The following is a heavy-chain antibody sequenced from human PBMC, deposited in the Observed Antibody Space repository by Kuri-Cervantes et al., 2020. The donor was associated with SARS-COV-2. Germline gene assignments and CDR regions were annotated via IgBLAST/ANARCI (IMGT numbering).Heavy chain of an antibody. D-gene: IGHD6-13*01. CDR2: INPHSGGT. CDR3: ARDSGLAAAGLFDY. V-gene: IGHV1-2*02. J-gene: IGHJ4*02. CDR1: GYTFSDYY. Sequence: ASVKVSCKASGYTFSDYYMHWVRQAPGQGLEWMGWINPHSGGTNYAQKFQDRVTITRNTSISTAYMELSSLRSEDTAVYYCARDSGLAAAGLFDYWGQGTLVTVSS.